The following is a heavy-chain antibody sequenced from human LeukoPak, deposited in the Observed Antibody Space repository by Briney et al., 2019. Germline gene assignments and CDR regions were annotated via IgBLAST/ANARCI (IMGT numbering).Heavy chain of an antibody. D-gene: IGHD6-19*01. Sequence: GGSLRLSCAASGFTFKNYEMNWVRQAPGKGLEWVSYISSSGSPIYYADSVKGRFTTSRDNAKNSLYLQMNSLRAEDTAVYYCARGPSVGSGWSPDYWGQGTLVTVSS. J-gene: IGHJ4*02. CDR1: GFTFKNYE. V-gene: IGHV3-48*03. CDR2: ISSSGSPI. CDR3: ARGPSVGSGWSPDY.